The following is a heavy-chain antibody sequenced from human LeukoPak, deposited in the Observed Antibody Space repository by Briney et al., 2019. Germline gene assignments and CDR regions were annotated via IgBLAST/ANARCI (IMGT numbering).Heavy chain of an antibody. J-gene: IGHJ4*02. CDR3: ARDLGLYGDPTASDY. CDR1: GYTFTSYG. V-gene: IGHV1-69*13. Sequence: GASVKVSCKASGYTFTSYGISWVRQAPGQGLEWMGGLIPIFGTANYAQKFQGRLTITADESATTAYMELSSLRSEDTALYFCARDLGLYGDPTASDYWGQGTLVTVSS. D-gene: IGHD4-17*01. CDR2: LIPIFGTA.